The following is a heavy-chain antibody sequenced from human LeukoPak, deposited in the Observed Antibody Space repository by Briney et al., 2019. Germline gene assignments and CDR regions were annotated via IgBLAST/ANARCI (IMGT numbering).Heavy chain of an antibody. D-gene: IGHD5-24*01. V-gene: IGHV3-11*04. CDR1: GFTFSDYY. J-gene: IGHJ4*02. CDR3: ARGLEMATITAADY. Sequence: GGSLRLSCAASGFTFSDYYMSWIRQAPGKGLEWVSYISSSGSTIYYADSVKGRFTISRDNAKNSLYLQMNSLRAEDTAVHYCARGLEMATITAADYWGQGTLVTVSS. CDR2: ISSSGSTI.